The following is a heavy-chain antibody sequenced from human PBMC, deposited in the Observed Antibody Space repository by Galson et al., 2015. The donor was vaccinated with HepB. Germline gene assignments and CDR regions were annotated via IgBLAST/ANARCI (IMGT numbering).Heavy chain of an antibody. D-gene: IGHD3-22*01. CDR2: ISSSSSTI. CDR1: GFTFSNYS. V-gene: IGHV3-48*02. CDR3: ARDEPTYYVSSGYYYERFDY. Sequence: SLRLSCAASGFTFSNYSMYWVRQAPGKGLEWVSYISSSSSTIYYADSVKGRFTISRDNAKNSVYLQMNTLRDEDTAVYYCARDEPTYYVSSGYYYERFDYWGQGTLVTVSS. J-gene: IGHJ4*02.